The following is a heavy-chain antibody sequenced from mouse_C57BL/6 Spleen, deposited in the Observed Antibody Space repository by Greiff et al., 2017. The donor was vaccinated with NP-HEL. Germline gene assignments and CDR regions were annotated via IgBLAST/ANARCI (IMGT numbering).Heavy chain of an antibody. CDR3: ARIPNWETNYFDY. D-gene: IGHD4-1*01. Sequence: QVQLQQSGPGILQPSQTLSLTCSFSGFSLSTFGMGVGWIRQPSGKGLEWLAHIWWDDDKYYNPALKSRLTISKDTSKNQVFLKIANVDTADTATYYCARIPNWETNYFDYWGQGTTLTVSS. CDR1: GFSLSTFGMG. CDR2: IWWDDDK. J-gene: IGHJ2*01. V-gene: IGHV8-8*01.